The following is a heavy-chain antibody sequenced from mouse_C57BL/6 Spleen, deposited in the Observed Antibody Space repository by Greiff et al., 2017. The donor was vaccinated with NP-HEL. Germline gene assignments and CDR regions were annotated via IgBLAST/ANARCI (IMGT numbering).Heavy chain of an antibody. J-gene: IGHJ3*01. V-gene: IGHV1-80*01. CDR3: ARSSSGFAY. CDR2: IYPGDGDS. Sequence: QVQLQQSGAELVKPGASVKISCKASGYAFTSYWVNWVKQRPGKGLEWIGYIYPGDGDSNYNGKFKGKATLTADKSSSTAYMQLSSLTSEDSAVYFCARSSSGFAYWGQGTLVTVSA. CDR1: GYAFTSYW. D-gene: IGHD3-2*02.